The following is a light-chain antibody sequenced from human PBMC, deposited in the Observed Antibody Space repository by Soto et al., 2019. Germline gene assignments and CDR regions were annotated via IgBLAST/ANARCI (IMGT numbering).Light chain of an antibody. J-gene: IGLJ2*01. V-gene: IGLV2-8*01. CDR2: DVS. CDR3: SSYAGSNNFVV. Sequence: QSALTQPASVSGSPGQSITISCTGTSSVVGGYNYVSWYQQHPGKAPKLMIYDVSNRPSGVPDRFSGSKSGNTASLTVSGLQAEDEADYYCSSYAGSNNFVVFGGGTKLTVL. CDR1: SSVVGGYNY.